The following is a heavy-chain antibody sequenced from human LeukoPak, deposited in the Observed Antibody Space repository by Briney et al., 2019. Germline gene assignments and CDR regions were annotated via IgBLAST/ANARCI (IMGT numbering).Heavy chain of an antibody. Sequence: GGSLRLSCAASGFTFDDYAMHWVRQAPGKGLECVSAINSNGRTIHYADSVKGRFTVSRDNSNNTLYLQMGGLKPEDMAVYYCARFVSSGPLWGQGTMVTVSS. CDR2: INSNGRTI. CDR1: GFTFDDYA. CDR3: ARFVSSGPL. D-gene: IGHD3-22*01. J-gene: IGHJ3*01. V-gene: IGHV3-64*02.